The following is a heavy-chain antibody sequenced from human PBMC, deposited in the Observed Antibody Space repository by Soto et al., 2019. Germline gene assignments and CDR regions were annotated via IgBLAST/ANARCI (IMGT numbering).Heavy chain of an antibody. CDR3: ARDLPPYGGRRSPPTGAFED. V-gene: IGHV4-4*07. CDR1: GGSFTGDY. CDR2: VFGNGAGTP. D-gene: IGHD2-15*01. J-gene: IGHJ4*02. Sequence: SETLSLTCSVSGGSFTGDYWSWIRQPAGKGLQWIGRVFGNGAGTPIYNSLLKSRARMSADPSKRQFSLTLTSVTAADTAVYYCARDLPPYGGRRSPPTGAFEDWGQGILVTVSS.